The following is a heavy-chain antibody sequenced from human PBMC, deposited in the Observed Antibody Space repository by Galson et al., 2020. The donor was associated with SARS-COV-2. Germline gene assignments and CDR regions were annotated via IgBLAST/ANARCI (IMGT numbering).Heavy chain of an antibody. V-gene: IGHV2-70*04. J-gene: IGHJ3*02. CDR3: ARMWLTAEDI. CDR1: GFSLSTSGMR. CDR2: IDWDDDK. Sequence: SGPTLVKPTQTLTLTCTFSGFSLSTSGMRVRWIRQPPAKALEWLARIDWDDDKFYSTSLKTRLTISKDTSKNQVVLTMTNMDPVDTATYYCARMWLTAEDIWGQGTMVTVSS. D-gene: IGHD3-22*01.